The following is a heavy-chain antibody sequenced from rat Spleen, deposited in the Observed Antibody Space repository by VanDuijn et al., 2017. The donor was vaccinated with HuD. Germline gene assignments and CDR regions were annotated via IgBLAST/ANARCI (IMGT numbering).Heavy chain of an antibody. Sequence: EVQLVESGGGLVQPGRSLKLSCAASGFTFSNYGMYWIRQASTKGLEWVASISPSGGSTYYRDSVKGRFTISRDNARSTLYLQMVSLRSEDTATYYCATDDSRISRFAYWGQGTLVTVSS. CDR1: GFTFSNYG. CDR2: ISPSGGST. D-gene: IGHD2-7*01. V-gene: IGHV5-19*01. J-gene: IGHJ3*01. CDR3: ATDDSRISRFAY.